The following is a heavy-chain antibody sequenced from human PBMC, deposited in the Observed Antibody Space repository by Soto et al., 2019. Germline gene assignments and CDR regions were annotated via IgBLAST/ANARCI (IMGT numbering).Heavy chain of an antibody. CDR3: ARVGQQLGHYYYGMDV. V-gene: IGHV3-30*03. J-gene: IGHJ6*02. Sequence: PGGSLRLSCAASGFTFSSYGMHWVRQAPGKGLEWVAVISYDGSNKYYADSVKGRFTISRDNSKNTLYLQMNSLRAEDTAVYYCARVGQQLGHYYYGMDVWGQGTTVTVSS. D-gene: IGHD6-13*01. CDR2: ISYDGSNK. CDR1: GFTFSSYG.